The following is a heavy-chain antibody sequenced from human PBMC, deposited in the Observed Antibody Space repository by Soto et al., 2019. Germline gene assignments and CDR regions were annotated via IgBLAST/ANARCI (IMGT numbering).Heavy chain of an antibody. D-gene: IGHD3-3*02. J-gene: IGHJ5*02. CDR1: GDSIISSDFY. V-gene: IGHV4-39*01. Sequence: SETLSLTCTVSGDSIISSDFYWGWVRQPPGKGLEWIGSIFYLGSSYYNPSLKSRVTMSVDTSKNQFSLRLRSVTAADTALYFCAGHSLALRKNNWFDPWGQGIMVTVSS. CDR3: AGHSLALRKNNWFDP. CDR2: IFYLGSS.